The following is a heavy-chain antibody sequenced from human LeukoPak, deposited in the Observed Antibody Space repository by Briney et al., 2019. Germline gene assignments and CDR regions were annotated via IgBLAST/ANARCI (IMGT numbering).Heavy chain of an antibody. V-gene: IGHV4-61*01. J-gene: IGHJ4*02. CDR2: IYYSGST. CDR1: GYSISSGYY. Sequence: SETLSLTCTVSGYSISSGYYWGWIRQPPGKGLEWIGYIYYSGSTNYNPSLKSRVTISVDTSKNQFSLKLSSVTAADTAVYYCARVRYGSGSYSFDYWGQGTLVTVSS. CDR3: ARVRYGSGSYSFDY. D-gene: IGHD3-10*01.